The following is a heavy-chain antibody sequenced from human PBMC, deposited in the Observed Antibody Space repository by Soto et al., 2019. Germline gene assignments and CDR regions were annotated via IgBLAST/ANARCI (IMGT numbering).Heavy chain of an antibody. CDR3: ASHRMTTSKRGYFDY. D-gene: IGHD3-10*01. CDR2: IDPSDSYT. V-gene: IGHV5-10-1*04. CDR1: GYSFTSYW. Sequence: GESLKISCKGSGYSFTSYWISWVRQMPGKGLEWMGRIDPSDSYTNYSPSFQGQVIISVDKSISTAYLQWSSLKASDTAMYYCASHRMTTSKRGYFDYWGQGSLVTVSS. J-gene: IGHJ4*02.